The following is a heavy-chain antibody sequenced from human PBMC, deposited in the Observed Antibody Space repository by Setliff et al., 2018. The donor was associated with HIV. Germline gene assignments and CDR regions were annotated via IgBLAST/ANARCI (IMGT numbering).Heavy chain of an antibody. CDR3: ARELDNSDNSDPFDV. D-gene: IGHD4-4*01. CDR2: IYYSGTT. J-gene: IGHJ3*01. Sequence: SETLSLTCSVSGDSIRNSRDYWGWICQPPGKGLEWIGNIYYSGTTYYNPSLNSRVTISVDRSRNHFSLRLSAVTAADTAVYYCARELDNSDNSDPFDVWGQGTMVTVSS. V-gene: IGHV4-39*02. CDR1: GDSIRNSRDY.